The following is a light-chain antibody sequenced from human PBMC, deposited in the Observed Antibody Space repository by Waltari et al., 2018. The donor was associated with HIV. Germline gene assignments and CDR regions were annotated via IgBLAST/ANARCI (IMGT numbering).Light chain of an antibody. CDR3: QSYDSSLNGWV. CDR2: GNT. CDR1: SPNLGAGYA. Sequence: QSVLTQQPPVSGAPGRKVIIPCTGSSPNLGAGYAVQWYQQCPGTAPKVLIYGNTNRPSGVPDRFSGSKSGNSASLAITGLQADDEADYYCQSYDSSLNGWVFGGGTKLTV. J-gene: IGLJ3*02. V-gene: IGLV1-40*01.